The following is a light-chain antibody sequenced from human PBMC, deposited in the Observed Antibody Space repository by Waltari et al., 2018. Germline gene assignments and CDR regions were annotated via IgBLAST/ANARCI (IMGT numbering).Light chain of an antibody. Sequence: EIVLTQSPGTLSSSPGERATLSCRASQSVNSAYLAWYQQRPGQAPRLLIYGGSSRATGIPDRFSGSGSGTDFTLTISRLESEDFAVYYCQQYATSRTFGQGTKVEIK. J-gene: IGKJ1*01. CDR3: QQYATSRT. CDR2: GGS. V-gene: IGKV3-20*01. CDR1: QSVNSAY.